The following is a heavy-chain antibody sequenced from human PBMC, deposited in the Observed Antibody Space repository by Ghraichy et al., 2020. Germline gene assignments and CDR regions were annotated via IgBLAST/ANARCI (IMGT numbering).Heavy chain of an antibody. V-gene: IGHV4-31*03. Sequence: SETLSLTCTVSGGSISSGGYYWSWIRQHPGNGLEWIGYIYYSGSTYYNPSLKSRVTIPVDTSKNQFSLKLSSVTAADTAVYYCAREVRSGWYAWFDPWGQGTLVAVSS. D-gene: IGHD6-19*01. CDR2: IYYSGST. CDR3: AREVRSGWYAWFDP. CDR1: GGSISSGGYY. J-gene: IGHJ5*02.